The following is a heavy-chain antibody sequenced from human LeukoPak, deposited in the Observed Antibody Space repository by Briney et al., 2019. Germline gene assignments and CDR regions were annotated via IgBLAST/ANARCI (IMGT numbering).Heavy chain of an antibody. CDR2: IRGDGGST. CDR3: ARKHLESSSSYLPFDY. J-gene: IGHJ4*02. D-gene: IGHD6-13*01. V-gene: IGHV3-43*02. CDR1: GFTFDDYA. Sequence: GGSLRLSCAASGFTFDDYAMHWVRQGPGKGLEWVSLIRGDGGSTYYADSVKGRFTISRDNSKNSMYLQMNSLRTEDTAFYYCARKHLESSSSYLPFDYWGQGTLVTVSS.